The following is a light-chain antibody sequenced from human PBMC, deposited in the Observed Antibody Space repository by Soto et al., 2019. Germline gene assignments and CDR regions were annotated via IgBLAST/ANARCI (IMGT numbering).Light chain of an antibody. Sequence: DIVLTQSPATLSLSPGERATLSCRASQSVGSYLAWYQQKPGQAPRLLIYDASNRATGIPARFSGSGSGTDFTLTISSLEPEDFAVYYCQQRSARPSTFGGGTKLEIK. J-gene: IGKJ4*01. CDR2: DAS. V-gene: IGKV3-11*01. CDR1: QSVGSY. CDR3: QQRSARPST.